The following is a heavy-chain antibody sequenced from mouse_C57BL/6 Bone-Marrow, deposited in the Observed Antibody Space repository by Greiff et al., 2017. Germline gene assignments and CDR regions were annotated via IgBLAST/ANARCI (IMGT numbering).Heavy chain of an antibody. Sequence: QVQLKQPGTELVKPGASVKLSCKASGYTFTSYWMHWVKQRPGQGLEWIGNINPSNGGTNYNEKFKSKATLTVDKSSSTAYMQLSSLTSEDSAVYYCARSSYYGSSYCWYFDVWGTGTTVTVSS. CDR1: GYTFTSYW. D-gene: IGHD1-1*01. J-gene: IGHJ1*03. CDR2: INPSNGGT. CDR3: ARSSYYGSSYCWYFDV. V-gene: IGHV1-53*01.